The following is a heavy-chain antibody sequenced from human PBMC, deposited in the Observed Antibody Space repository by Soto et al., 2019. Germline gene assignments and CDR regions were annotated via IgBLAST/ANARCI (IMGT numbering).Heavy chain of an antibody. CDR2: ISYDGSNK. Sequence: QVQLVESGGGVVQPGRSLRLSCAASGFTFSSYGMHWVRQAPGKGLEWVAVISYDGSNKYYADSVKGRFTISRDNSKNTLYLQMNSLRAEDTAVYYCAKTGLPQWLAPNHFDCWGQGTLVTVSS. CDR1: GFTFSSYG. V-gene: IGHV3-30*18. CDR3: AKTGLPQWLAPNHFDC. D-gene: IGHD6-19*01. J-gene: IGHJ4*02.